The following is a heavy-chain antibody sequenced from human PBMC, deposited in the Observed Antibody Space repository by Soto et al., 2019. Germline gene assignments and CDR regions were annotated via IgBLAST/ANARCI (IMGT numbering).Heavy chain of an antibody. D-gene: IGHD2-21*02. CDR1: GFSLSTSGMC. V-gene: IGHV2-70*12. CDR3: IQSRCGGDCLQSYASHYYYGMDV. CDR2: IDWDDDK. Sequence: SGPTLVNPTQTLTLTCTFSGFSLSTSGMCVSWIRQSPGKALEWLARIDWDDDKYYSTSLKTRLTISKDTSKNQVVLTMTNMDPVDTATYYCIQSRCGGDCLQSYASHYYYGMDVWGQGTAVTVS. J-gene: IGHJ6*02.